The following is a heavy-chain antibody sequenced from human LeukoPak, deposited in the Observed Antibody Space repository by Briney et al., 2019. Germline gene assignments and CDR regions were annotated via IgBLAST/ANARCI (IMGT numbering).Heavy chain of an antibody. CDR1: GFTFDDYA. CDR2: ISWNSGSI. V-gene: IGHV3-9*03. J-gene: IGHJ4*02. CDR3: AKDILPRSASASGSFDY. Sequence: GGSLRLSCAASGFTFDDYAMHWVRQAPGKGLEWVSGISWNSGSIGYADSVKGRFTISRDNAKNSLYLQMNSLRAEDMALYYCAKDILPRSASASGSFDYWGQGTLVTVSS. D-gene: IGHD1-26*01.